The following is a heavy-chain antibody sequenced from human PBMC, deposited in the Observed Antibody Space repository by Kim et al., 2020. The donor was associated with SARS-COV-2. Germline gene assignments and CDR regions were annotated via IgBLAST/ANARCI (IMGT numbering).Heavy chain of an antibody. CDR1: GFTFSNAW. V-gene: IGHV3-15*01. Sequence: GGSLRLSCAASGFTFSNAWMSWVRQAPGKGLEWVGRIKSKTDGGTTDYAAPVKGRFTISRDDSKNTLYLQMNSLKTEDTAVYYCTRGLSHSSWYRADYYYYGMDVWGQGTTVTVSS. D-gene: IGHD6-13*01. CDR2: IKSKTDGGTT. J-gene: IGHJ6*02. CDR3: TRGLSHSSWYRADYYYYGMDV.